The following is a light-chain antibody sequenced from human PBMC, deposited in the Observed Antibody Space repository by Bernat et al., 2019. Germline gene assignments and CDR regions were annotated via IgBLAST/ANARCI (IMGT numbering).Light chain of an antibody. J-gene: IGKJ4*01. CDR1: QSISSER. V-gene: IGKV3-20*01. CDR3: QQSATSPLT. CDR2: RAS. Sequence: EIVLTQSPGTLSLSPGDRATLSCRASQSISSERVAWYQQKPGQPPRPLMKRASSRATGIADRFVGSGSGTDFTLTISRLEPEDSAVYYCQQSATSPLTFGGGTKIEIK.